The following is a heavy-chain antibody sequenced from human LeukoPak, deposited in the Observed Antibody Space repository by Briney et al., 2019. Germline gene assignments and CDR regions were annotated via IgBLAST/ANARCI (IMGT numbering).Heavy chain of an antibody. CDR2: ISGSGGST. V-gene: IGHV3-23*01. CDR3: AKPGGSGYSEYYFDY. D-gene: IGHD3-22*01. CDR1: GFTFGTYA. Sequence: GGSLRLSCAASGFTFGTYAMNWVRQAPGKGLEWISAISGSGGSTLYADSVKGRFTISRDNSQNTLYLQMHSLRAEDTAVYYCAKPGGSGYSEYYFDYWGQGTLVTVSS. J-gene: IGHJ4*02.